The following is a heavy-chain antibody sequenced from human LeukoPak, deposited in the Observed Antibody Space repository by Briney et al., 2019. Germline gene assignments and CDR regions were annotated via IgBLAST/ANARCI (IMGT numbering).Heavy chain of an antibody. CDR1: GYTFTSYD. CDR2: MNPNRGNT. V-gene: IGHV1-8*01. CDR3: ASQGYSSSGTNGGQNWFDP. J-gene: IGHJ5*02. D-gene: IGHD6-13*01. Sequence: ASVKVSCKASGYTFTSYDINGVRQATGQGLEWMGWMNPNRGNTGYAQKFQGRVTMTRNTSISTAYMELSSLRSEDTAVYYCASQGYSSSGTNGGQNWFDPWGQGTLVTVSS.